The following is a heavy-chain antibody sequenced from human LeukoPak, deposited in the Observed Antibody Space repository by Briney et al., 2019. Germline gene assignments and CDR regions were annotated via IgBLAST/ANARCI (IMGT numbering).Heavy chain of an antibody. V-gene: IGHV1-2*02. D-gene: IGHD3-22*01. CDR1: GYTFTGYY. Sequence: GASVKVSCKASGYTFTGYYMHWVRQAPGQGLEWMGWINPNSGGTNYAQKFQGRVTMTRDTSISTAYMELSSLRSEDTAVYYCARGPDYYDSSGTGGWFDPWGQGTLVTVSS. CDR2: INPNSGGT. J-gene: IGHJ5*02. CDR3: ARGPDYYDSSGTGGWFDP.